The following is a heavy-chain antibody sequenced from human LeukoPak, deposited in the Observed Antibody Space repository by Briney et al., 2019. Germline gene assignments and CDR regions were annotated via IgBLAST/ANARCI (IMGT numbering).Heavy chain of an antibody. CDR3: ARVRFLEWLSQYYFDY. CDR1: GGSISSGGYS. J-gene: IGHJ4*02. V-gene: IGHV4-30-4*07. D-gene: IGHD3-3*01. CDR2: IYYSGST. Sequence: ASEILSLTCAVSGGSISSGGYSWSWIRQPPGKGLEWIGYIYYSGSTYYNPSLKSRVTISVDTSKNQFSLKLSSVTAADTAVYYCARVRFLEWLSQYYFDYWGQGTLVTVSS.